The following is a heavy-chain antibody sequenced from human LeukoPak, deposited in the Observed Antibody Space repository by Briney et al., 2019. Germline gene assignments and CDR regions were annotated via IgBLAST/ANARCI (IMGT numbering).Heavy chain of an antibody. V-gene: IGHV3-21*01. CDR2: ISSSSSYI. CDR3: AREGGDYYDNLDY. D-gene: IGHD3-22*01. CDR1: GFTFSSYS. Sequence: GGSLRLSCAASGFTFSSYSMNWVRQAPGKGLEWVSSISSSSSYIYYADSVKGRFTTSRDNAKNSLYLQMNSLRAEDTAVYYCAREGGDYYDNLDYWGQGTLVTVSS. J-gene: IGHJ4*02.